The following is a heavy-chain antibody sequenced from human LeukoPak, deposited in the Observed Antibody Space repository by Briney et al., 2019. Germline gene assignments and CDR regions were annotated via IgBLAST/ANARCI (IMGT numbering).Heavy chain of an antibody. J-gene: IGHJ4*02. CDR2: IKEDGSET. D-gene: IGHD3-10*01. Sequence: GGSLRLSCAASGFTFSSHWMTWVRQAPGSGLEGLANIKEDGSETFYGHSVKGRFTISSDNAENSLNLKKNNLSPEDPAMYYCARRHFGAISPGYWGQGTLVTVSS. CDR3: ARRHFGAISPGY. V-gene: IGHV3-7*01. CDR1: GFTFSSHW.